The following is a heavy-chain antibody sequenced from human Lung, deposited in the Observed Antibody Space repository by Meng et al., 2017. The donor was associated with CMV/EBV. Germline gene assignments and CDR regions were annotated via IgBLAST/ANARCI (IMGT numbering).Heavy chain of an antibody. CDR3: ARGTGYSSSSGVY. CDR1: GYTFIGHY. V-gene: IGHV1-2*02. J-gene: IGHJ4*02. Sequence: SXXVSXXTSGYTFIGHYMHWLRQAPGQGLEWMGWINPMSGDTNFAQKFQGRVTMTRDTSISTAYMELSRLRSDDTAVYYCARGTGYSSSSGVYWGQGTXVPVSS. D-gene: IGHD6-6*01. CDR2: INPMSGDT.